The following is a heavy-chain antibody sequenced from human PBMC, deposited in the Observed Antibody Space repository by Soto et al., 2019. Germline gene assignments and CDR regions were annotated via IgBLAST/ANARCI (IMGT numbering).Heavy chain of an antibody. CDR3: ARSTSRVTIFGVVGYGMDV. CDR1: GYTFTGYH. CDR2: INPNSGGT. D-gene: IGHD3-3*01. Sequence: ASVKVSCKASGYTFTGYHMHWVRQAPGQGLEWMGWINPNSGGTNYAQKFQGWVTMTRDTSISTAYMELSRLRSDDTAVYYCARSTSRVTIFGVVGYGMDVWGQGTTVTVS. V-gene: IGHV1-2*04. J-gene: IGHJ6*02.